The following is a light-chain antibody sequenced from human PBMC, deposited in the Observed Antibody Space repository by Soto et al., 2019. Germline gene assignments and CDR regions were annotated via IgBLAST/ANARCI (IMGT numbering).Light chain of an antibody. CDR3: QQYDDWPRT. J-gene: IGKJ1*01. CDR1: QGVISN. CDR2: GAS. Sequence: EVVLTQSPATLSVSLGERANLSCRASQGVISNLAWYQQMPGQAPRVLIYGASTRATGIPARFSGSGSGTQFTLAISSLQSEDAAVYYCQQYDDWPRTFGLGTKVEIK. V-gene: IGKV3-15*01.